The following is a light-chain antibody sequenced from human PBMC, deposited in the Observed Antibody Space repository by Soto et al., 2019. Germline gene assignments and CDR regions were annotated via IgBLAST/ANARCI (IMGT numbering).Light chain of an antibody. Sequence: IVMTQFPATLSVFPGERATLSCRASQSVRSNLAWYQQKPGQAPRLLIYAASTRATGIPARFSGSGSGTDFTLTISRLEPEDFAVYYCQQYGSSPLTFGGGTKV. J-gene: IGKJ4*01. CDR3: QQYGSSPLT. CDR1: QSVRSN. CDR2: AAS. V-gene: IGKV3-15*01.